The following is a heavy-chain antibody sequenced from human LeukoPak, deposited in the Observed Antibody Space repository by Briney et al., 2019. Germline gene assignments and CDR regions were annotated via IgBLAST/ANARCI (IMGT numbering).Heavy chain of an antibody. J-gene: IGHJ4*02. CDR1: GFTFSNAW. Sequence: GGSLRLSCAASGFTFSNAWMSWVRQAPGKGLEWVAVISYDGSHKYYADSVKGRFTISRDSSKNTVYLQMNSLRPEDTAVYYCARDVDYGDYYFDYWGQGTLVTVSS. D-gene: IGHD4-17*01. CDR3: ARDVDYGDYYFDY. CDR2: ISYDGSHK. V-gene: IGHV3-30*03.